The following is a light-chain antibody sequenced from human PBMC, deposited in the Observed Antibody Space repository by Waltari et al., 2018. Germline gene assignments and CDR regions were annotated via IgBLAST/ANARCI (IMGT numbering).Light chain of an antibody. V-gene: IGLV2-23*01. CDR2: EGT. Sequence: QSALTQPASVSGSPGQSIPISCTGTSSDVGSYKLVSWYQHYPGKAPKLMIYEGTKRPSGVSNRFSGSKSGNTASLTISGLQAEDEADYHCCSYAHSSRVVFGGGTKVTVL. CDR1: SSDVGSYKL. CDR3: CSYAHSSRVV. J-gene: IGLJ2*01.